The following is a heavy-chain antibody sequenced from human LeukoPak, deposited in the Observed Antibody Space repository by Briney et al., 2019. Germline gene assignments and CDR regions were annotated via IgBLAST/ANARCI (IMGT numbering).Heavy chain of an antibody. CDR1: GGTFSSYA. D-gene: IGHD2-15*01. CDR3: ARGSDCSGGSCYGYCGMDV. CDR2: IIPIFGTA. V-gene: IGHV1-69*13. Sequence: ASVKVSCKASGGTFSSYAISWVRQAPGQGLEWMGGIIPIFGTANYAQKFQGRVTITADESTSTAYMELSSLRSEDTAVYYCARGSDCSGGSCYGYCGMDVWGQGTTVTVSS. J-gene: IGHJ6*02.